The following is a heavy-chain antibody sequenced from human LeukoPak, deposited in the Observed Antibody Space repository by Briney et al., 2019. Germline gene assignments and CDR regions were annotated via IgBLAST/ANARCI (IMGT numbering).Heavy chain of an antibody. J-gene: IGHJ4*02. V-gene: IGHV1-46*01. CDR2: INPSGGST. CDR3: AKDYGDYAFDY. D-gene: IGHD4-17*01. CDR1: GYTFTSYY. Sequence: ASVKVSCKASGYTFTSYYMHWVRQAPGQGLEWMGIINPSGGSTSYAQKFQGRVTMTRDTSTSTVYMELSSLRPEDTAVYYCAKDYGDYAFDYWGQGTLVTVSS.